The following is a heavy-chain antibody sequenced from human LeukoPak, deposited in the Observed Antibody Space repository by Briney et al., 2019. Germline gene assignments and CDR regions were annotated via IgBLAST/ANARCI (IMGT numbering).Heavy chain of an antibody. Sequence: GASVKVSCKASGYTFTSYAMNWVRQAPGQGLEWMGWINTNTGNPTYAQGFTGRLVFSLDTSVSTAYLQISSLKAEDTAVYYCARDLILRYFDWLSGGFDPWGQGTLVTVSS. CDR2: INTNTGNP. CDR1: GYTFTSYA. V-gene: IGHV7-4-1*02. D-gene: IGHD3-9*01. J-gene: IGHJ5*02. CDR3: ARDLILRYFDWLSGGFDP.